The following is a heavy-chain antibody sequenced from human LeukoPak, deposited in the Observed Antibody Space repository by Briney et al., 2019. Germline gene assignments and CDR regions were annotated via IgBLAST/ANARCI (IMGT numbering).Heavy chain of an antibody. CDR2: ISGSGGST. CDR1: GFTFSSYA. V-gene: IGHV3-23*01. CDR3: AKATYDSSGYHWFDP. J-gene: IGHJ5*02. D-gene: IGHD3-22*01. Sequence: GGSLRLSCAASGFTFSSYAMSWVRQAPGKGLEWVSAISGSGGSTYYADSVKGRFTISRDNSKNTLYLQMNSLGAEDTAVYYCAKATYDSSGYHWFDPWGQETLVTVSS.